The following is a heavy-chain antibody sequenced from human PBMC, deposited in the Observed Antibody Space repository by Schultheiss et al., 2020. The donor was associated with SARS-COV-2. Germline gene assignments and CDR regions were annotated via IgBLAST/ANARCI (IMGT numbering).Heavy chain of an antibody. Sequence: GESLKISCAASGFTFSSYAMHWVRQAPGKGLEWVSVIYSGGSTYYADSVKGRFTISRDNSKNTLYLQMNSLRAEDTAVYYCARDAWFDPWGQGTLVTVSS. V-gene: IGHV3-66*01. CDR2: IYSGGST. CDR1: GFTFSSYA. J-gene: IGHJ5*02. CDR3: ARDAWFDP.